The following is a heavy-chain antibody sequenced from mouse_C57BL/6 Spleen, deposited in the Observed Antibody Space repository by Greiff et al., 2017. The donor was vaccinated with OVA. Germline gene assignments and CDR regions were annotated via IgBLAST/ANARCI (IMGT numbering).Heavy chain of an antibody. CDR1: GYTFTEYT. CDR3: ARHEDRMVTTRAWFAY. Sequence: LQESGAELVKPGASVKLSCKASGYTFTEYTIHWVKQRSGQGLEWIGWFYPGSGSIKYNEKFKDKATLTADKSSSTVYMALSRLTSEDSAVYFCARHEDRMVTTRAWFAYWGQGTLVTVSA. J-gene: IGHJ3*01. V-gene: IGHV1-62-2*01. D-gene: IGHD2-2*01. CDR2: FYPGSGSI.